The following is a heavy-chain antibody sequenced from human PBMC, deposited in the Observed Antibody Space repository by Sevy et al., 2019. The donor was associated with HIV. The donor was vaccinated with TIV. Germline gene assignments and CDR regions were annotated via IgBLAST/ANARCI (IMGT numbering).Heavy chain of an antibody. Sequence: WGSLRLSCAASGFTFAKYSMCWVRQAPGKGLEWVSTFSFGCGRINYADSVKGRFTISRDDSKNTLFLQMNSLRAEDTATYFCAREGCTHPHDYWGQGTLVTVSS. J-gene: IGHJ4*02. V-gene: IGHV3-23*01. CDR1: GFTFAKYS. D-gene: IGHD2-8*01. CDR2: FSFGCGRI. CDR3: AREGCTHPHDY.